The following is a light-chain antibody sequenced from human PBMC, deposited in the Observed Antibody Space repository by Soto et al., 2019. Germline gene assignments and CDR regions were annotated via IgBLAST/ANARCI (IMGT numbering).Light chain of an antibody. CDR3: SSYTNINTRACV. CDR1: SGDIGSYNR. J-gene: IGLJ1*01. Sequence: QSVLTQPASVSGSPGQSITISCTGTSGDIGSYNRVSWYQQHPGKAPKLIIYEVTDRPSGVSTRFSGSKSGTTASLTISGLKAEDEAEYYCSSYTNINTRACVFGTGTKVTVL. CDR2: EVT. V-gene: IGLV2-14*01.